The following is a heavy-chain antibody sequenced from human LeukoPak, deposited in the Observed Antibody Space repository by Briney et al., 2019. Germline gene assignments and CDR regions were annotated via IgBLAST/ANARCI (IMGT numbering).Heavy chain of an antibody. J-gene: IGHJ2*01. CDR3: ARDRAAPTWFFDL. Sequence: GGSLRLSCAASGFTFSIYSMNWVRQAPGEGLEWLSYISADSDTIYYADSVKGRFTISRDNAKTSLYLQMNTLRDEDTAVYYCARDRAAPTWFFDLWGRGTLVLVSS. CDR2: ISADSDTI. CDR1: GFTFSIYS. D-gene: IGHD2-15*01. V-gene: IGHV3-48*02.